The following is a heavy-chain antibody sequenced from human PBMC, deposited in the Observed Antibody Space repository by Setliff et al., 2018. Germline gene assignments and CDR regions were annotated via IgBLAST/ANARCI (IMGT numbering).Heavy chain of an antibody. CDR1: GYSFTSYG. CDR3: VRGGSAAAGKKGVFEH. V-gene: IGHV1-18*01. Sequence: GASVKVSCKASGYSFTSYGISWVRQAPGQGLEWMGWISAYNDNKNYAQKFQGRVTMTRDTSTSTVYLELNSLRSDDTAVYYCVRGGSAAAGKKGVFEHWGQGTLVTVSS. J-gene: IGHJ4*02. CDR2: ISAYNDNK. D-gene: IGHD6-13*01.